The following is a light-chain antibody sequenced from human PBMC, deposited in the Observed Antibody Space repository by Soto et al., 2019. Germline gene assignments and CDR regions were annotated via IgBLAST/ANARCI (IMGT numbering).Light chain of an antibody. Sequence: EIVMTQSPATLSVSPGDRATLSCRASQSVSSNLACYQQKPGQAPRLLIYGASTRATGIPARFSGSGSGTEFTLTISSLQSEDFAVYYCQQYNNWPLFFGGGTKVEIK. J-gene: IGKJ4*01. CDR2: GAS. CDR1: QSVSSN. CDR3: QQYNNWPLF. V-gene: IGKV3-15*01.